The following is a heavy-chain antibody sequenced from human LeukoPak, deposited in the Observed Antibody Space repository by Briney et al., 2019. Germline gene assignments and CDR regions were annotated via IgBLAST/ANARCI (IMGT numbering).Heavy chain of an antibody. CDR1: GYTFTSYY. D-gene: IGHD3-22*01. J-gene: IGHJ4*02. CDR3: ARDAQVGYDSSGYRFDY. V-gene: IGHV1-46*01. CDR2: LNPSGDST. Sequence: ASVKVSXKASGYTFTSYYMHWARQAPGQGLEWMGILNPSGDSTSYAQKFQGRVTMTRDASTSTVYMELSSLRSEDTAVYYCARDAQVGYDSSGYRFDYWGQGTLVTVSS.